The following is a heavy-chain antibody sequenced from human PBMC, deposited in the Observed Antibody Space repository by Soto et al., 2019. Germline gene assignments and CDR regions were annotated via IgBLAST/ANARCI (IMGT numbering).Heavy chain of an antibody. J-gene: IGHJ3*02. V-gene: IGHV3-73*01. CDR3: TFDYGDYDAFDI. Sequence: GGSLRLSCAASGFTFSGSAMHWVRQASGKGLEWVGRIRSKANSYATAYAASVKGRFTISRDDSKNTAYLQMNSLKTEDTAVYYCTFDYGDYDAFDIWGQGTMVTVSS. D-gene: IGHD4-17*01. CDR2: IRSKANSYAT. CDR1: GFTFSGSA.